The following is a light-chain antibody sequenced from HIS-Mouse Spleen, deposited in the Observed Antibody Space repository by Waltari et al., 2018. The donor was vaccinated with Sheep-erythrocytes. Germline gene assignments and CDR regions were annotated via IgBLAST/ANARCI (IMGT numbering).Light chain of an antibody. Sequence: QSALTQPASVSGSPGQSIPIPCPGTRSDGGCHDLFPRYQQHPGKAPKLMIYEGSKRPSGVSNRFSGSKSGNTASLTISGLQAEDEADYYCCSYAGSSTWVFGGGTKLTVL. CDR2: EGS. CDR3: CSYAGSSTWV. J-gene: IGLJ3*02. CDR1: RSDGGCHDL. V-gene: IGLV2-23*01.